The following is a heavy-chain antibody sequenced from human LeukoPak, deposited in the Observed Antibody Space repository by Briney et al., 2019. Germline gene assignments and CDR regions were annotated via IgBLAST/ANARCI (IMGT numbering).Heavy chain of an antibody. CDR2: INHSGST. CDR1: GGSFSGYY. J-gene: IGHJ4*02. CDR3: ARRWADYVWGSYRYPDFDY. V-gene: IGHV4-34*01. Sequence: KPSETLSLTCAVYGGSFSGYYWSWIRQPPGKGLEWIGEINHSGSTNYNPSLKSRVTISVDTSKNQFSLKLSSVTAADTAVYYCARRWADYVWGSYRYPDFDYWGQGTLVTVSS. D-gene: IGHD3-16*02.